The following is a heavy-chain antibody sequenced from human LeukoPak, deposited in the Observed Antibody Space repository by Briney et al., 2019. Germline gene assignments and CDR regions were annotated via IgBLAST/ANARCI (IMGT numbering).Heavy chain of an antibody. CDR3: AREGIVGAFDAFDI. J-gene: IGHJ3*02. D-gene: IGHD1-26*01. CDR2: INPTGGST. Sequence: ASVKVSCKASGYTFTSYYMHWVRQAPGQGLEWMGLINPTGGSTGYAQKFQGRVTMTRDMSTSTDYMELSSLRSEDMAVYYCAREGIVGAFDAFDIWGQGTVVTVSS. CDR1: GYTFTSYY. V-gene: IGHV1-46*01.